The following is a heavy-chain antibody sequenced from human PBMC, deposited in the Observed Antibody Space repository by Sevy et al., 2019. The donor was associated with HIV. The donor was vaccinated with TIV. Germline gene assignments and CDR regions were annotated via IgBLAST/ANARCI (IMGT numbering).Heavy chain of an antibody. CDR1: GGTFSSYA. Sequence: ASVKVSCKASGGTFSSYAISWVRQAPGQGLERMGGIIPIFSTANYAQKFQGRVTIIADESTSTAYMELSSLRSEDTAVYYCARTYYDFWSGYYNYYYYGMDVWGQGTTVTVSS. V-gene: IGHV1-69*13. CDR3: ARTYYDFWSGYYNYYYYGMDV. D-gene: IGHD3-3*01. CDR2: IIPIFSTA. J-gene: IGHJ6*02.